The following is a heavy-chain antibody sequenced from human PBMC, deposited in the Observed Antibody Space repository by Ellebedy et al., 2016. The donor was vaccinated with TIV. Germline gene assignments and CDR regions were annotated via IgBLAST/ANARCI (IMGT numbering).Heavy chain of an antibody. J-gene: IGHJ4*02. Sequence: ESLKISCAASGFTVSSNYMSWVRQPPGKGLEWIGEINHSGSTNYNPSLKSRVTISVDTSKNQFSLKLSSVTAADTAVYYCARGVDSSGYSLHFDYWGQGTLVTVSS. D-gene: IGHD3-22*01. CDR1: GFTVSSNY. CDR2: INHSGST. CDR3: ARGVDSSGYSLHFDY. V-gene: IGHV4-34*01.